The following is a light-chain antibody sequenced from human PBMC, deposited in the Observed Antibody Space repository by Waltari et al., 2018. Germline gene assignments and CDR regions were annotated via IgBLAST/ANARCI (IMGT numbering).Light chain of an antibody. J-gene: IGLJ3*02. CDR1: DLGRKS. CDR2: QDN. V-gene: IGLV3-1*01. Sequence: SSDLTQPPSVSVSPGQTASITCSGDDLGRKSVSWYQQKPGQSPILVIYQDNKRPSGIPERFSGSNSGNTATLTIGGTQAMDEADYYCQAWDSTVVFGGGTKLTVL. CDR3: QAWDSTVV.